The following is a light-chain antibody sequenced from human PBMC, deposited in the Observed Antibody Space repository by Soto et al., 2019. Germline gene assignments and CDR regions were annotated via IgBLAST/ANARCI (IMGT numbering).Light chain of an antibody. CDR3: QQYYTTPFT. CDR2: WAS. J-gene: IGKJ3*01. CDR1: QNVLYSSNNKNY. Sequence: DIVMTQSPDSLAVSLGERATINCKSSQNVLYSSNNKNYLAWYQQKPGQPPKLLIYWASTRESGVPDRFSGSGSGTDFTLTISSLQAEDGALYYCQQYYTTPFTFGPGTKVDIK. V-gene: IGKV4-1*01.